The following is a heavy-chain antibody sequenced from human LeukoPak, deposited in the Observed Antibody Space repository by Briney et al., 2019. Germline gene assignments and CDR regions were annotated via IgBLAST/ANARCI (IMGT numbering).Heavy chain of an antibody. CDR2: INSDGSWT. J-gene: IGHJ4*02. D-gene: IGHD2-2*01. V-gene: IGHV3-74*01. Sequence: GGSLRLSCAASGNYWMHWVRQAPGKGLVWVSHINSDGSWTSYADSVKGRFTISKDNAKNTVYLQMNNLRAEDTVVYYCVSFYETYWGRGTLVTVSS. CDR3: VSFYETY. CDR1: GNYW.